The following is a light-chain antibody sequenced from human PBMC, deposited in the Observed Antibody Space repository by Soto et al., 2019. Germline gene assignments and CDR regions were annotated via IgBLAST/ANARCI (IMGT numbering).Light chain of an antibody. J-gene: IGLJ3*02. V-gene: IGLV1-40*01. CDR1: SSNIGAGYD. CDR2: GNS. CDR3: QSYDSSLSGSWV. Sequence: QSVLTQPPSVSGAPGQRVTISCTGSSSNIGAGYDVHWYQQLPGTAPKLLIYGNSNRPSGVPDRFSGSKSGTSAPLAITGLQAEDEADYYCQSYDSSLSGSWVFGGGTQLTVL.